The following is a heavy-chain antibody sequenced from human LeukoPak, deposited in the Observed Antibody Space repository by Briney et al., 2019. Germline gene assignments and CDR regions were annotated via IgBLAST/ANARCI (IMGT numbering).Heavy chain of an antibody. CDR1: GFTVSSNY. D-gene: IGHD3-16*01. J-gene: IGHJ3*02. CDR3: ARDRLDAFDI. CDR2: IYSGGST. V-gene: IGHV3-53*01. Sequence: GGSLRLSCAAPGFTVSSNYMSWVRQAPGKGLEWVSVIYSGGSTYYADSVKGRFTISRDNSKNTLYLQMNSLRAEDTAVYYCARDRLDAFDIWGQGTMVTVSS.